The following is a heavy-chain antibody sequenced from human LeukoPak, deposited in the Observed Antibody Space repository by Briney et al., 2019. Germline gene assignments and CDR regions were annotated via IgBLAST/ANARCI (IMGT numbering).Heavy chain of an antibody. CDR2: IRQDGSQK. CDR3: LTIVETTTGAFDI. J-gene: IGHJ3*02. Sequence: GGSLRLSCAASGFTFSDYWMNWVRQAPGMGLEWVANIRQDGSQKYYVDSVKGRFTISRDNAKNSLYLQMNRLRAEDTAVYYCLTIVETTTGAFDIWGQGAMVTVSS. CDR1: GFTFSDYW. V-gene: IGHV3-7*01. D-gene: IGHD5-18*01.